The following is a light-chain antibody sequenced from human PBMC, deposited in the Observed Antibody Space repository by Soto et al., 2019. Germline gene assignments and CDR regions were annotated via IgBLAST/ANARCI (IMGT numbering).Light chain of an antibody. J-gene: IGKJ4*01. V-gene: IGKV3-15*01. CDR1: QSLTSN. Sequence: EIILTQSPATLYVSPGERATLSCRASQSLTSNLAWYQQRPGQAPRLLIYDTSTRATDIPARFSGSGSGTEFTLTIASLQSEDFAVYYCQQYNHWPRMLSSGGGTRV. CDR2: DTS. CDR3: QQYNHWPRMLS.